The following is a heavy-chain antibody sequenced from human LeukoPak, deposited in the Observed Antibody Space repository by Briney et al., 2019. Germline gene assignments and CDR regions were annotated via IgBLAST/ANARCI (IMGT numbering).Heavy chain of an antibody. CDR1: GDSISSYY. J-gene: IGHJ3*02. V-gene: IGHV4-4*07. Sequence: SETLSLTCTVSGDSISSYYCNWIRQPAGKGLEYIRRIYSTGCTNYNPSLKSRVTMSVDTSKNHFSLKLSSVTAADTTVYYCATTTSILAFDIWGQGTMVTVSS. D-gene: IGHD3-3*01. CDR2: IYSTGCT. CDR3: ATTTSILAFDI.